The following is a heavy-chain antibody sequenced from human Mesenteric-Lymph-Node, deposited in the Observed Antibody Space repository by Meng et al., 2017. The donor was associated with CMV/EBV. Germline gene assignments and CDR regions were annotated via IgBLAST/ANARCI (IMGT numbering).Heavy chain of an antibody. Sequence: SCKASGYTFTSYGIIWVRQAPGQGLEWMGWIRVNNGNTNYAQKLQGRVTVTTDTSTSTAYLELRSLRSDDTAVYYCAREKTLHMDVWGQGTTVTVSS. D-gene: IGHD2-15*01. CDR1: GYTFTSYG. V-gene: IGHV1-18*01. J-gene: IGHJ6*02. CDR2: IRVNNGNT. CDR3: AREKTLHMDV.